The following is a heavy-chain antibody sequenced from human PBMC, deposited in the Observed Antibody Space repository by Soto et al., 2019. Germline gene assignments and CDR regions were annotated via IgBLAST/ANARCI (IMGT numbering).Heavy chain of an antibody. CDR2: ISSSSSYI. Sequence: GGSLRLSCAASGFTFSSYSMNWVRQAPGKGLEWVSSISSSSSYIYYADSVKGRFTISRDNAKNSLYLQMNSLRAEDTAVYYCARADPRYCSSTSCPRGIYYFDYWGQGTLVTVSS. V-gene: IGHV3-21*01. J-gene: IGHJ4*02. CDR1: GFTFSSYS. D-gene: IGHD2-2*01. CDR3: ARADPRYCSSTSCPRGIYYFDY.